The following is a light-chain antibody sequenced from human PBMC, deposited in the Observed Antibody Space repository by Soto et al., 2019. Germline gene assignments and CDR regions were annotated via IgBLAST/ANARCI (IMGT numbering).Light chain of an antibody. CDR1: QSISTW. V-gene: IGKV1-5*01. J-gene: IGKJ1*01. CDR2: DAS. Sequence: DIQMTQSPSTLSASVGDRVTITCRASQSISTWLAWYQQKPGKAPKLLIYDASTLESGVPSRFGGSGSGTEFTLTISSLQPDDFTTYYCHQYNAYPWTFGHGTKVEIK. CDR3: HQYNAYPWT.